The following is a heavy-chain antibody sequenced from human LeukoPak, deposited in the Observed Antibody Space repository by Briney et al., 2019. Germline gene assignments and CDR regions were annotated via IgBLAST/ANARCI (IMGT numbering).Heavy chain of an antibody. J-gene: IGHJ4*02. V-gene: IGHV4-39*07. Sequence: SETLSLTCTVSGGSISSSYYWGWIRQPPGKGLEWIGSIYYSGSTYYNPSLKSRVTISVDTSKNQFSLKLSSVIAADTAVYYCARDRDPVGAPFDYWGQGTLVTVSS. CDR3: ARDRDPVGAPFDY. CDR1: GGSISSSYY. D-gene: IGHD1-26*01. CDR2: IYYSGST.